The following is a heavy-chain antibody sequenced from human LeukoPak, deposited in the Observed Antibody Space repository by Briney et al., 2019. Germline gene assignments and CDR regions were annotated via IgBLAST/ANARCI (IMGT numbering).Heavy chain of an antibody. J-gene: IGHJ4*02. CDR2: IRYDGSNK. Sequence: GGSLRLSCAASGFTFSSYGMHWVRQAPGKGLEWVAFIRYDGSNKYYADSVKGRFTISRDNSKNTLYLQMNSLRAEDTAVYYCAKVQVLLWFGESDYWGQGTLVTVSS. CDR3: AKVQVLLWFGESDY. D-gene: IGHD3-10*01. V-gene: IGHV3-30*02. CDR1: GFTFSSYG.